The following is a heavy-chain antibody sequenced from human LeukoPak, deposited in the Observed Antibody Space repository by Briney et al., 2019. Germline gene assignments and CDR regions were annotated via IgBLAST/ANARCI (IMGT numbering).Heavy chain of an antibody. CDR2: IHHSGTT. CDR3: ARNLGSGWSPGY. V-gene: IGHV4-38-2*02. CDR1: GYSVDSGYF. D-gene: IGHD6-19*01. J-gene: IGHJ4*02. Sequence: SETLSLTCIVSGYSVDSGYFWGWIRQPPGKGLEWIGNIHHSGTTYYNPSLKSRVTISVDTSKNQFSLNLSSVTAADTAFYYCARNLGSGWSPGYWGQGTLVTVSS.